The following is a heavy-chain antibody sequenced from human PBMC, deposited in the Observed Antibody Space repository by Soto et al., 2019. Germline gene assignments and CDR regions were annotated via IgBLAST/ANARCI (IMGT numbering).Heavy chain of an antibody. J-gene: IGHJ4*02. CDR2: IYYSGST. Sequence: SETLSLTCTVSGGSISSGGYYWSWIRQHPGKGLEWIGYIYYSGSTYYNPSLKNRVTISVDTSKNQFSQKLSFVIAADTAVYYCAREEYYGSGTDYWGQGTLVTVS. CDR3: AREEYYGSGTDY. CDR1: GGSISSGGYY. D-gene: IGHD3-10*01. V-gene: IGHV4-31*03.